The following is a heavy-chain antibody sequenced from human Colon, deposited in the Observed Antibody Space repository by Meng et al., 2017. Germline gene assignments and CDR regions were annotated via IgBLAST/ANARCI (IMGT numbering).Heavy chain of an antibody. CDR1: GFTFSSYD. V-gene: IGHV3-23*01. CDR2: ISAAADRT. Sequence: DVQLLESGGGLVQPGGSLRRSCAASGFTFSSYDMSWVRRAPGKGLAGVSVISAAADRTYSADSVAGRFTISRDNSKNMVYLQMNNLRAEDTAVYYCARISTIATFFDNWGQGTLVTVSS. CDR3: ARISTIATFFDN. D-gene: IGHD1-26*01. J-gene: IGHJ4*02.